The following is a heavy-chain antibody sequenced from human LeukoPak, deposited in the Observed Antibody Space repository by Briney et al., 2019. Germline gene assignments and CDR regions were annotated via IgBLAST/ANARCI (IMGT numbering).Heavy chain of an antibody. CDR3: ARDQYYSGSYQRFDY. V-gene: IGHV3-30*04. CDR1: GFTFSSYA. J-gene: IGHJ4*02. Sequence: PGGSLRLSCAASGFTFSSYAMHWVRQAPGKGLEWVAVISYDGSNKYYADSVKGRFTISRDNSKNTLYLQMNSLRAEDTAVYYCARDQYYSGSYQRFDYWGQGTLVTVSS. CDR2: ISYDGSNK. D-gene: IGHD1-26*01.